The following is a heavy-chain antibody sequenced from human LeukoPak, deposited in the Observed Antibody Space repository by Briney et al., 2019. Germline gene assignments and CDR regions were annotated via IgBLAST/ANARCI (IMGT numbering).Heavy chain of an antibody. CDR3: ARDLVRGVIGYFDY. CDR2: ISGSGGST. D-gene: IGHD3-10*01. CDR1: GFTFSSYA. J-gene: IGHJ4*02. Sequence: PGGSLRLSCAASGFTFSSYAMSWVRQAPGKGLEWVSAISGSGGSTYYADSVKGRLTISRDNSKNTLYLQMNSLRAEDTAVYYCARDLVRGVIGYFDYWGQGTLVTVSS. V-gene: IGHV3-23*01.